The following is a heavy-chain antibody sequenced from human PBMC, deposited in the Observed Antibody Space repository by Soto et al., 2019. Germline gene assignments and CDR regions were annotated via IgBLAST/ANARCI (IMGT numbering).Heavy chain of an antibody. CDR1: GGTFSSYA. Sequence: QVQLVQSGAEVKKPGSSVKVSCKASGGTFSSYAISWVRQAPGQGLEWMGGIIPIFGTANYAQKFQGRVTITADESTSTAYMELSSLRSEDTAVYYCARVEIEATAIVQPYWYFDLWGRGTLVTVSS. CDR2: IIPIFGTA. J-gene: IGHJ2*01. D-gene: IGHD5-18*01. V-gene: IGHV1-69*01. CDR3: ARVEIEATAIVQPYWYFDL.